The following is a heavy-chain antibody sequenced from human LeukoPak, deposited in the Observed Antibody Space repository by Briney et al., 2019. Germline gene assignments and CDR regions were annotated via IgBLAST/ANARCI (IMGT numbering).Heavy chain of an antibody. J-gene: IGHJ4*02. Sequence: PGGSLRLSCAASGFTFSSYAMSWVRQAPGKGLEWVSAISGSGGSTYYADSVKGRFTISRDNSKNTLYLQMNSLRAEDTAVYYCAKDRCSGGSCCGFDYWGQGTLVTVSS. CDR3: AKDRCSGGSCCGFDY. CDR2: ISGSGGST. D-gene: IGHD2-15*01. CDR1: GFTFSSYA. V-gene: IGHV3-23*01.